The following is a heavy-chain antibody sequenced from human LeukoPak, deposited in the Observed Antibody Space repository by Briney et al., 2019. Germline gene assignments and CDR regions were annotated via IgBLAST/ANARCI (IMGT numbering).Heavy chain of an antibody. Sequence: PSETLSLTCTVSGGSISGSSYYWGWIRQPPGKGLEWIGSIYYSGSTYYNPSLKSRVTISVDTSKNQFSLKLSSVTAADTAVYYCARREGLAAAGIDYWGQGTLVTVSS. J-gene: IGHJ4*02. D-gene: IGHD6-13*01. CDR3: ARREGLAAAGIDY. CDR2: IYYSGST. CDR1: GGSISGSSYY. V-gene: IGHV4-39*01.